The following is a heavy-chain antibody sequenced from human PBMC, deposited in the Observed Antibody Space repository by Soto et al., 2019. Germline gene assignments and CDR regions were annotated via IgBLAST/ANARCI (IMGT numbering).Heavy chain of an antibody. Sequence: EVQLVESGGGLVQPGRSLRLSCAASGFTFDDYAMHWVRQVPGKGLEWVGGISWNSNSIGYADSVKGRFTISRDNAKNSLYLQMNSLRGEYTAFYYCAKDRDSSTWYYYYGMDVWGQGTTVTVSS. CDR1: GFTFDDYA. D-gene: IGHD2-2*01. J-gene: IGHJ6*02. CDR3: AKDRDSSTWYYYYGMDV. V-gene: IGHV3-9*01. CDR2: ISWNSNSI.